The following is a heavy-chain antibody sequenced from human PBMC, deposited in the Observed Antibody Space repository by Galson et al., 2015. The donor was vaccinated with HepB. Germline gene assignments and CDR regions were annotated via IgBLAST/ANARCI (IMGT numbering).Heavy chain of an antibody. D-gene: IGHD2-15*01. J-gene: IGHJ3*02. CDR3: TTDPGWQDAFDI. V-gene: IGHV3-15*07. Sequence: SLRLSCAASGFTFSNAWMNWVRQAPGKGLEWVGRIKSKTDGGTTDYAAPVKGRFTISRDDSKNTLYLQMNSLKTEDTAMYYCTTDPGWQDAFDIWGQGTMVTVSS. CDR2: IKSKTDGGTT. CDR1: GFTFSNAW.